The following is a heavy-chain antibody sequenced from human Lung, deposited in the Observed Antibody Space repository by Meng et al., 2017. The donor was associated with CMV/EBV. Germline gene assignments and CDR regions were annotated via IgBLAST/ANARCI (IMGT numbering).Heavy chain of an antibody. CDR3: ARSSGNWNDESAFDL. Sequence: ASVKVSCKASGYTFTNYGVSWVRQAPGQGLEWMGWISAYDGDRNYARKFQGRVTMTTDTSTSTAYMELRSLRSDDTAVYYCARSSGNWNDESAFDLWGQGTLVTVSS. V-gene: IGHV1-18*01. CDR1: GYTFTNYG. J-gene: IGHJ5*02. CDR2: ISAYDGDR. D-gene: IGHD1-1*01.